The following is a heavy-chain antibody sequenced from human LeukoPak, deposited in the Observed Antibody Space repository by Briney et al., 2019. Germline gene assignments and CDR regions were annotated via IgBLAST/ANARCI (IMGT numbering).Heavy chain of an antibody. V-gene: IGHV3-30*03. CDR2: ISYDGSKK. D-gene: IGHD4-11*01. CDR3: ASDYGNPDAADY. CDR1: GFTFSSYG. J-gene: IGHJ4*02. Sequence: PGGSLRLSCAASGFTFSSYGMHWVRQAPGKGLEWVAVISYDGSKKYYADSVKGRFTISRDSSKNTLYLQMNSLGVEDTAVYYCASDYGNPDAADYWGQGTLVTVSS.